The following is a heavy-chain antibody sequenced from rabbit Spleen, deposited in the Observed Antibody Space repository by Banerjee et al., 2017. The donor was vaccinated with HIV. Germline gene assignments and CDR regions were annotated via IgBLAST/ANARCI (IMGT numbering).Heavy chain of an antibody. Sequence: QEQLKESGGGLVHPGGTLKLSCKASGFDFSSYYMSWVRQAPGKGLEWIGYIDGGSSGKTYYANWAKGRFTISKTSSTTVTLQMTSLTAADTATYFCARDNVAYGGSGGVFDLWGPGTLVTVS. D-gene: IGHD4-2*01. CDR1: GFDFSSYYM. V-gene: IGHV1S45*01. CDR2: IDGGSSGKT. CDR3: ARDNVAYGGSGGVFDL. J-gene: IGHJ4*01.